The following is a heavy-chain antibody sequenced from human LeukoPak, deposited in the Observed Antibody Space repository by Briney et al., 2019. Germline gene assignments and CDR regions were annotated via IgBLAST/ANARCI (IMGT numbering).Heavy chain of an antibody. CDR1: GFTFSSYA. CDR2: ISGSGGST. V-gene: IGHV3-23*01. J-gene: IGHJ4*02. D-gene: IGHD4-17*01. CDR3: AKDIGRDYGDYQGQTDCDY. Sequence: GVSLRLSCAASGFTFSSYAMSWVRQAPGKGLEWVSAISGSGGSTYYADSVKVRFTISRDNSKNTLYLQMNSLRAEDTAVYYCAKDIGRDYGDYQGQTDCDYWVQGTLVTVSS.